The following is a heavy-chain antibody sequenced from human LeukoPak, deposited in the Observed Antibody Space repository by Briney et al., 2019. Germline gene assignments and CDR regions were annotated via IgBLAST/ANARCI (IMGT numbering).Heavy chain of an antibody. CDR2: ISYDGSNK. CDR3: ARDLNMSSYYFDY. D-gene: IGHD1-26*01. CDR1: GFTFSSYA. J-gene: IGHJ4*02. Sequence: GGSLRLSCAASGFTFSSYAMYWVRQAPGKGLEWVAVISYDGSNKYYADSVKGRFTISRDNSKNTLYLQMNSLRAEDTAVYYCARDLNMSSYYFDYWGQGTLVTVSS. V-gene: IGHV3-30-3*01.